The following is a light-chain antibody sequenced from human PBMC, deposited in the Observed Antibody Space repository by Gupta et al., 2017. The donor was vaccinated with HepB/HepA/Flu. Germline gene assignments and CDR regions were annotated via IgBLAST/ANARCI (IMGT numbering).Light chain of an antibody. CDR1: QSINSNY. J-gene: IGKJ2*01. CDR2: DTS. Sequence: IVLTQSPGTLSLSPGEGATLSCKTSQSINSNYLAWYQQKPGQPPRLVIYDTSSRATGIPDRFSGSGSGTEFTLTIRRLEPEDFAMYYCQHYGNSPLYAFGQGTKLEIK. V-gene: IGKV3-20*01. CDR3: QHYGNSPLYA.